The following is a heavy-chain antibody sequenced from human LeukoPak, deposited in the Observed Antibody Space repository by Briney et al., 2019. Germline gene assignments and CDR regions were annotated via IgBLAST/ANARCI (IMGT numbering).Heavy chain of an antibody. V-gene: IGHV3-15*01. D-gene: IGHD3-3*01. J-gene: IGHJ4*02. CDR1: GFTFSNAW. CDR2: IKSKTDGGTT. CDR3: TTEGYDFWSGYYSAY. Sequence: GGSLRLSCAASGFTFSNAWMSWVRQAPGKGLEWVGRIKSKTDGGTTDYAAPVKGRFTISRDDSKNTLYLQMNSLKTEDTAVYYCTTEGYDFWSGYYSAYWDQGTLVTVSS.